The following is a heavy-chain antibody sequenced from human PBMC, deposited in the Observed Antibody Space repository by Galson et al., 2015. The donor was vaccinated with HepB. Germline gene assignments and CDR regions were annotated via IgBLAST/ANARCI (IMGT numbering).Heavy chain of an antibody. CDR1: GFSLRTSGVG. CDR3: AHRLRGSGNYYTSSFDY. V-gene: IGHV2-5*02. D-gene: IGHD3-10*01. J-gene: IGHJ4*02. Sequence: PALVKPTQTLTLTCTFSGFSLRTSGVGVGWIRQPPGKALEWLALIYWDDDKRYSPSLKTRLTITKDTSKNQVVLTMTNMDPVDTATYYCAHRLRGSGNYYTSSFDYWGQGTLVTVSS. CDR2: IYWDDDK.